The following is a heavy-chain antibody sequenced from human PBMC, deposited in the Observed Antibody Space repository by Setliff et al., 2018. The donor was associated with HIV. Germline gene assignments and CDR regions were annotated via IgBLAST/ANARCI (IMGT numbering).Heavy chain of an antibody. J-gene: IGHJ5*02. D-gene: IGHD6-19*01. V-gene: IGHV4-38-2*02. CDR2: IYYSGST. CDR3: ASVGSGWSHNWFDP. CDR1: GYSINSAYY. Sequence: SETLSLTCTVSGYSINSAYYWGWIRQPPGKGLEWIGTIYYSGSTNYKPSLKSRVTISVDKSKNQFSLKLSSVTAADTAVYYCASVGSGWSHNWFDPWGQGTLVTVSS.